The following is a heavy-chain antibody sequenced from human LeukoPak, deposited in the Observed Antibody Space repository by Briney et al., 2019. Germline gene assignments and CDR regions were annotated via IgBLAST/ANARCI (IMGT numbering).Heavy chain of an antibody. V-gene: IGHV4-39*07. J-gene: IGHJ5*02. D-gene: IGHD1-26*01. CDR1: GGSISSSSYY. CDR2: IYYSGST. CDR3: ARDEVESGWFDP. Sequence: PSETLSLTCTVPGGSISSSSYYWGWIRQPPGKGLEWIGSIYYSGSTYYNPSLKSRVTISVDTSKNQFSLKLSSVTAADTAVYYCARDEVESGWFDPWGQGTLVTVSS.